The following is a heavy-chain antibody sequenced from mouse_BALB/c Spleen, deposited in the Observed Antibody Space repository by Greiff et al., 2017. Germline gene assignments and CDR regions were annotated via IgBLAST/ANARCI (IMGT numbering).Heavy chain of an antibody. V-gene: IGHV5-9-1*01. D-gene: IGHD2-3*01. Sequence: EVMLVESGGGLVKPGGSLKLSCAASGFTFSSYAMSWVRQTPEKRLEWVATISSGGSYTYYPDSVKGRFTISRDNAKNTLYLQMSSLRSEDTAMYYCARRSIYDGYYDYAMDYWGQGTSVTVSS. CDR3: ARRSIYDGYYDYAMDY. CDR2: ISSGGSYT. J-gene: IGHJ4*01. CDR1: GFTFSSYA.